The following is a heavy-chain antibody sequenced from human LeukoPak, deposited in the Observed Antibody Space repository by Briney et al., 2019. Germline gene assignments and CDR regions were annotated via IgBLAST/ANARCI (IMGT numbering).Heavy chain of an antibody. CDR2: INSDGSST. Sequence: PGGSLRLSCAASGFTFSSYWMHWVRHAPGKGLVWVSRINSDGSSTSYADSVKGRFTISRDNAKNTLYLQMNSLRAEDTAVYYCARVGAVYAFDYWGQGTLVTVSS. J-gene: IGHJ4*02. CDR1: GFTFSSYW. CDR3: ARVGAVYAFDY. D-gene: IGHD3-16*01. V-gene: IGHV3-74*01.